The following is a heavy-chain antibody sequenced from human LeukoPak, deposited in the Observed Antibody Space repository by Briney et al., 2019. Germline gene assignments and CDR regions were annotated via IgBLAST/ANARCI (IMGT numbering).Heavy chain of an antibody. V-gene: IGHV4-59*10. J-gene: IGHJ5*02. CDR3: ARNYNWNYWFDP. D-gene: IGHD1-7*01. Sequence: PSETLSLTCAVYGGSISSYYWSWTRQPAGKGLEWIGRIYTSGSTNYNPSLKSRVTMSVDTSKNQFSLKLSSVTAADTAVYYCARNYNWNYWFDPWGQGTLVTVSS. CDR1: GGSISSYY. CDR2: IYTSGST.